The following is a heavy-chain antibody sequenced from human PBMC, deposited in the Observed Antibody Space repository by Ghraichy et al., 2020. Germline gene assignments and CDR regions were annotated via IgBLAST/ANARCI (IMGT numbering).Heavy chain of an antibody. J-gene: IGHJ3*01. CDR1: GFSFSSYW. CDR3: ARGAGITDALDV. Sequence: GGSLRLSCAASGFSFSSYWMTWVRQAPGKGLEWVANINQDGSDVFCVDSLKGRFTISRDNGKDSLYLQINSLRVEDTAVYYCARGAGITDALDVWGHGTRVSVSS. CDR2: INQDGSDV. V-gene: IGHV3-7*01. D-gene: IGHD6-25*01.